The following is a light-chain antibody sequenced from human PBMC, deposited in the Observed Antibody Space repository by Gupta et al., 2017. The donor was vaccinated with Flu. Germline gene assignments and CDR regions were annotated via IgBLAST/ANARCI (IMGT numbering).Light chain of an antibody. CDR2: GAS. J-gene: IGKJ2*03. V-gene: IGKV1-39*01. CDR1: HYTSRY. Sequence: IQLTPPPSSLSASVGDRVTITCRASHYTSRYLNWYQQKPGKAPQLLIYGASTLQNGVPPRFSGTGSGTEFTLTISNVQPDDFGKYYCQQSNSYPHSFGQGTKLEIK. CDR3: QQSNSYPHS.